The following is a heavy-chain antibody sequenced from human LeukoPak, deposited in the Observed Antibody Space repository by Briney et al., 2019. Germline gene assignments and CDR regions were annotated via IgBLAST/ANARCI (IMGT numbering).Heavy chain of an antibody. Sequence: PSETLSLTCTVSGGSISSSSYYWGWTRQPPGKGLEWIGNIYYSGSTYYNPSLKSRVTISVDTSKNQFSLKLTSVTAADTAVYYCARWGWLQSVFDYWGQGTLVTVSS. J-gene: IGHJ4*02. D-gene: IGHD5-24*01. CDR3: ARWGWLQSVFDY. V-gene: IGHV4-39*01. CDR1: GGSISSSSYY. CDR2: IYYSGST.